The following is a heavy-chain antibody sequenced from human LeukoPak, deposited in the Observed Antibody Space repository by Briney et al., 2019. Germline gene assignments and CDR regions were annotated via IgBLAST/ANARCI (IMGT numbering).Heavy chain of an antibody. CDR1: GFTVSSNY. J-gene: IGHJ4*02. Sequence: GGSLRLSCAASGFTVSSNYMSWVRQAPGKGLEWVAVISYDGSNKYYADSVKGRFTISRDNSKNTLYLQMNSLRAEDTAVYYCARDRYYYDSSGYFVGYYWGQGTLVTVSS. CDR2: ISYDGSNK. V-gene: IGHV3-30-3*01. CDR3: ARDRYYYDSSGYFVGYY. D-gene: IGHD3-22*01.